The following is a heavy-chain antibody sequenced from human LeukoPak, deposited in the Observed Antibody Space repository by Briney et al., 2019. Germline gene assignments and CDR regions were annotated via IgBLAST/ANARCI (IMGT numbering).Heavy chain of an antibody. V-gene: IGHV3-53*01. CDR1: GVTVSSNY. Sequence: GGSLRLSCAASGVTVSSNYMSWVRQAPGKGLEWVSVIYGGGSTYYADSVKGRFTISRDTSKNTLYLQMNSLRAEDTAVYYCAKGAVVVTAIPAPIEYWGQGTLVTVSS. CDR3: AKGAVVVTAIPAPIEY. CDR2: IYGGGST. J-gene: IGHJ4*02. D-gene: IGHD2-21*02.